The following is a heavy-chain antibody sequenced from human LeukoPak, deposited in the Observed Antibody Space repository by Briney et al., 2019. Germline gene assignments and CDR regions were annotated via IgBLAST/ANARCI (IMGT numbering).Heavy chain of an antibody. CDR3: VHIHHYFDSNGYHWTDY. CDR1: GFSLSTSGVG. J-gene: IGHJ4*02. Sequence: SGPTLVNPTQTLTLTCTFSGFSLSTSGVGVGWIRQPPGKALEWLALIYWDDDKRYSPSLKSRLTITKDTSKNQVVLTMTNMDPVDTATYYCVHIHHYFDSNGYHWTDYWGQGTLVTVSS. CDR2: IYWDDDK. V-gene: IGHV2-5*02. D-gene: IGHD3-22*01.